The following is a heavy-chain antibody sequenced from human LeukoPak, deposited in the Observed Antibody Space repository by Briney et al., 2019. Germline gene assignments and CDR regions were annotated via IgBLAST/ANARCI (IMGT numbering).Heavy chain of an antibody. CDR3: ASHKEPPITMVRGVIRWWDCYYGMDV. D-gene: IGHD3-10*01. V-gene: IGHV3-21*01. CDR1: GFTFSSYS. J-gene: IGHJ6*02. Sequence: GGSLRLSCAASGFTFSSYSMNWVRQAPGKGLEWVSSISSSSSYIYYADSVKGRFTISRDNAKNSLYLQMNSLRAEDTAVYYCASHKEPPITMVRGVIRWWDCYYGMDVWGQGTTVTVSS. CDR2: ISSSSSYI.